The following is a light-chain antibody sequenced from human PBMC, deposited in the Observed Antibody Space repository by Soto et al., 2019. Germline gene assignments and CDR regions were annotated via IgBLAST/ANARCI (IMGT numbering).Light chain of an antibody. CDR2: GAS. CDR3: QQYNNWPRT. Sequence: EIVLTQSAGTLSLSPGERATFSCRASQSISSGHLAWYQQKLGQAPRLLTYGASTRATGIPARFSGSGSGTEFTLTISSLQSEDFAVYYCQQYNNWPRTVGQGTKVDSK. CDR1: QSISSGH. V-gene: IGKV3-15*01. J-gene: IGKJ1*01.